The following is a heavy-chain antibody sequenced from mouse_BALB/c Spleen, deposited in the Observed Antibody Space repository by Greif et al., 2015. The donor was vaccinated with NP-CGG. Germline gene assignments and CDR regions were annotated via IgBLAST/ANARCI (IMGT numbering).Heavy chain of an antibody. J-gene: IGHJ4*01. D-gene: IGHD2-1*01. Sequence: VQLQQSGAELVKPGASVKLSCTASGFNIKDTYMHWVKQRPEQGLEWIGRIDPANGNTKYDPKFQGKATITADTSSNTAYLQLSSLTSEDTAVYYCARWGSIYYIYAMDYWGQGTSVTVSS. CDR2: IDPANGNT. CDR1: GFNIKDTY. CDR3: ARWGSIYYIYAMDY. V-gene: IGHV14-3*02.